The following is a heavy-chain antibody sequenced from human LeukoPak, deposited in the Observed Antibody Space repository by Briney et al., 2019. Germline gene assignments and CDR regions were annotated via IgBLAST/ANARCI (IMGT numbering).Heavy chain of an antibody. J-gene: IGHJ4*02. D-gene: IGHD3-10*01. CDR1: GGSISSSSYY. CDR3: ARHYGSGSEFDY. CDR2: INYSGST. V-gene: IGHV4-39*01. Sequence: PSETLSLTCTVSGGSISSSSYYWGWIRQPPGKGLEWIGSINYSGSTYYNPSLKSRVTISVDTSKNQFPLKLSSVTAADTAVFYCARHYGSGSEFDYWGQGTLVTVSS.